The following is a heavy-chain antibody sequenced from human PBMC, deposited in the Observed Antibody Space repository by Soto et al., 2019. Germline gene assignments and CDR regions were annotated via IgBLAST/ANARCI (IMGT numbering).Heavy chain of an antibody. J-gene: IGHJ4*02. D-gene: IGHD6-13*01. CDR1: EFTFSSYE. CDR2: ISSSGTTI. V-gene: IGHV3-48*03. Sequence: EVQLVESGGGLVQPGGSLRLSCVASEFTFSSYEMNWVRQAPGKGLEWVSYISSSGTTIYYTDSVKGRFTISRDNAKESLYLQMNSLRAEDTAVYYCVRFGGAAAGPGDYWGQGTLVTVSS. CDR3: VRFGGAAAGPGDY.